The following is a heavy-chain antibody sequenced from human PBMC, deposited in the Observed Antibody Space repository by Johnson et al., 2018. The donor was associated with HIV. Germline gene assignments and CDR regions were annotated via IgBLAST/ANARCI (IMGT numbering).Heavy chain of an antibody. Sequence: VQLVESGGGLVQPGGSLRLSCAASGFTFSTYAMSWVRQAPGKGPEWVSALTPSGGGTYYADSVKGRFTIPRDTSKNTLYLQLNSLRAENTAMFYCAKEESGSCLACDIWDQGTMVTVSS. CDR3: AKEESGSCLACDI. CDR2: LTPSGGGT. CDR1: GFTFSTYA. J-gene: IGHJ3*02. D-gene: IGHD1-26*01. V-gene: IGHV3-23*04.